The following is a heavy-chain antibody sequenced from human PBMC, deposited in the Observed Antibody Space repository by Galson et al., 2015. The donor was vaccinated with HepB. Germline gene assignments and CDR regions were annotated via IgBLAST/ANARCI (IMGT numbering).Heavy chain of an antibody. J-gene: IGHJ4*02. CDR3: ARDRYKRGYYFDY. D-gene: IGHD5-18*01. CDR1: GFTFSSYW. V-gene: IGHV3-7*03. CDR2: IKQDGSEK. Sequence: SLRLSCAASGFTFSSYWMSWVRQAPGKGLEWVANIKQDGSEKYYVDSVKGRFTISRDNAKNSLYLQMNSLRAEDTAVYYCARDRYKRGYYFDYWGQGTLVTVSS.